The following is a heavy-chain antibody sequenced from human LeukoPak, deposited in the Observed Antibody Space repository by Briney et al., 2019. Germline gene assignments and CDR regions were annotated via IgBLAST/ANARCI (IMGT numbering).Heavy chain of an antibody. Sequence: GSLRLSCAASGFIFSSYAMSWVRQAPGQGLEWIGTIYYVGYTYYNPSLKSRFAISVDTSKDQFSLKLSSVTAADTAVYYCASHRYSANYYDDNWGQGTLVTVSS. CDR2: IYYVGYT. CDR1: GFIFSSYA. CDR3: ASHRYSANYYDDN. J-gene: IGHJ4*02. D-gene: IGHD4/OR15-4a*01. V-gene: IGHV4-39*01.